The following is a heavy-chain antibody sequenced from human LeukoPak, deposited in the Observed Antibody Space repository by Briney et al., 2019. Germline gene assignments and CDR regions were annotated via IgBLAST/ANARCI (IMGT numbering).Heavy chain of an antibody. CDR3: ARVNSTYYYDSSGYSTMGYYFDY. J-gene: IGHJ4*02. CDR1: GGSISSGGYY. D-gene: IGHD3-22*01. V-gene: IGHV4-30-2*01. Sequence: SETLSLTCTVSGGSISSGGYYWSWIRQPPGKGLEWFGYIYHSGSTYYNPSLKSRVTISVDRSKNQFSLKLSSVTAADTAVYYCARVNSTYYYDSSGYSTMGYYFDYWGQGTLVTVSS. CDR2: IYHSGST.